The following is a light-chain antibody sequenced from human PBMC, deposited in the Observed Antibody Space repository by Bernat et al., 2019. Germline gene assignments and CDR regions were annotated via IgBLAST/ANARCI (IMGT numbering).Light chain of an antibody. J-gene: IGLJ3*02. CDR2: DDS. CDR1: NIGSKS. CDR3: QGWVNSSVPCV. V-gene: IGLV3-21*02. Sequence: SYVLTQPPSVSVAPGETARITCGGNNIGSKSVHWYQQKPGQAPVLVVHDDSDRPSGIPERFSGSNSGNTATLTISRVEVGDEADYYCQGWVNSSVPCVFGGGTKLAVL.